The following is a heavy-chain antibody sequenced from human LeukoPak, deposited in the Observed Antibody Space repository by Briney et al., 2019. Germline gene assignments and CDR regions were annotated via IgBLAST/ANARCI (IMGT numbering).Heavy chain of an antibody. Sequence: GGSLRLSCAASGFTLSSYWMSWVRQAPGKGLEWVANIKQDGSEKYYVDSVKGRFTISRDNAKNSLYLQMNSLRAEDTAVYYCARDQYDILTGYHDYWGQGTLVTVSS. D-gene: IGHD3-9*01. J-gene: IGHJ4*02. CDR1: GFTLSSYW. V-gene: IGHV3-7*01. CDR3: ARDQYDILTGYHDY. CDR2: IKQDGSEK.